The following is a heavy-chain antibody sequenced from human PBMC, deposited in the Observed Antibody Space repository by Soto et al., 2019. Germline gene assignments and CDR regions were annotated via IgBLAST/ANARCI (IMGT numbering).Heavy chain of an antibody. CDR2: TSGSGGST. D-gene: IGHD2-8*01. V-gene: IGHV3-23*01. CDR1: GFTFSSYA. Sequence: GGSLRLSCAASGFTFSSYAMSWVRQAPGKGLEWVSATSGSGGSTYYADSVKGRFTISRDNSKNTLYLQMNSLRAEDTAVYYCAKDPYCTNVVCYAPSYYYSMVVWGQEITVSVTS. CDR3: AKDPYCTNVVCYAPSYYYSMVV. J-gene: IGHJ6*02.